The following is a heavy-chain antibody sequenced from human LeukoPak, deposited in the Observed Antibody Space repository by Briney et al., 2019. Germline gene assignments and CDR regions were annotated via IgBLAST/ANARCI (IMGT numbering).Heavy chain of an antibody. Sequence: GGSLRLSCAASGFTFSSYAMSWVRQAPGKGLEWVSTISGSGTSTYYADSVKGRFTISRDNSKNTLYLQMNSLRAGDTALYYCAKRADYCSGNSCYSHWSQGTLVTVSS. D-gene: IGHD2-15*01. CDR2: ISGSGTST. CDR1: GFTFSSYA. J-gene: IGHJ4*02. CDR3: AKRADYCSGNSCYSH. V-gene: IGHV3-23*01.